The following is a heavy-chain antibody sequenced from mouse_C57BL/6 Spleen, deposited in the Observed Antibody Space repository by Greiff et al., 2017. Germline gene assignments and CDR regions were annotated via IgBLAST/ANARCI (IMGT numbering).Heavy chain of an antibody. CDR2: IAPNSGGT. Sequence: QVQLQQPGAELVKPGASVKLSCKASGYTFTSYWMHWVKQRPGRGLEWIGRIAPNSGGTKYNEKFKSKATLTVDKPSSTAYMQLSSLTSEDSAVYYCARRGEDYDEEVDYWGQGTTLTVSS. D-gene: IGHD2-4*01. J-gene: IGHJ2*01. CDR1: GYTFTSYW. CDR3: ARRGEDYDEEVDY. V-gene: IGHV1-72*01.